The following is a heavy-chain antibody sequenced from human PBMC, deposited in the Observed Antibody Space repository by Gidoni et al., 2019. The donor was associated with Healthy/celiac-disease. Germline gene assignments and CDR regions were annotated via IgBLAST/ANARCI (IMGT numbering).Heavy chain of an antibody. CDR2: IYYSGST. J-gene: IGHJ2*01. V-gene: IGHV4-59*01. Sequence: QVQLQESGPGLVKPSETLSLTCTVSGGSISSYYWSWIRQPPGKGLEWIGYIYYSGSTNYNPSLKSRVTISVDTSKNQFSLKLSSVTAADTAVYYCARVWGPIVVATFDLWGRGTLVTVSS. CDR1: GGSISSYY. CDR3: ARVWGPIVVATFDL. D-gene: IGHD3-22*01.